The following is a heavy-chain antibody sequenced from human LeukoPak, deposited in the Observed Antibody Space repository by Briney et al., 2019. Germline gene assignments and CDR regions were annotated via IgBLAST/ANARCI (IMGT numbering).Heavy chain of an antibody. CDR1: GGSFSGYY. J-gene: IGHJ4*02. Sequence: SETLSLTCAVYGGSFSGYYWSWIRQPPGKGLEWIGEINHSGSTNYNPSLKSRVTISVDTSKYQFSLKLSSVTAADTAVYYCASLGYCSSTSCYDYWGQGTLVTVSS. V-gene: IGHV4-34*01. CDR3: ASLGYCSSTSCYDY. D-gene: IGHD2-2*01. CDR2: INHSGST.